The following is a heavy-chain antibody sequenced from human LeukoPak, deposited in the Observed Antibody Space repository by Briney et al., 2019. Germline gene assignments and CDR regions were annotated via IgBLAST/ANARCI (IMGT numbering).Heavy chain of an antibody. Sequence: SETLSLTCAVSGSSISSSNWWSWVRQPPGKGLEWIGEIYHSGSTNYNPSLKSRVTISVDKSKNQFSLKLSSVTAADTAVYYCAASITTSGSYYDYWGQGTLVTVSS. CDR3: AASITTSGSYYDY. CDR2: IYHSGST. J-gene: IGHJ4*02. D-gene: IGHD1-26*01. V-gene: IGHV4-4*02. CDR1: GSSISSSNW.